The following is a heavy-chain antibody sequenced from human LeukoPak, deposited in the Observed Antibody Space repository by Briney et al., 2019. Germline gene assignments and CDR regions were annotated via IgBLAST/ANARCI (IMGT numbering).Heavy chain of an antibody. D-gene: IGHD6-19*01. CDR2: IYYSGST. J-gene: IGHJ5*02. CDR3: ARREVAGTFDP. Sequence: SETLSLTCTVSGGSISSYYWSWIRQPPGKGLEWIGYIYYSGSTNYNPSLKSRVTISVDTSKNQFSLKLSSVIAADTAVYYCARREVAGTFDPWGQGTLVTVSS. CDR1: GGSISSYY. V-gene: IGHV4-59*08.